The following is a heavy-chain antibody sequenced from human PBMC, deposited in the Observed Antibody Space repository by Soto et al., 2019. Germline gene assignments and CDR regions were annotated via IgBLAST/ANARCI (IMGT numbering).Heavy chain of an antibody. CDR2: ISNGGTYI. Sequence: PGGSLRLSCAASGFTFSDYSMNWFRQAPGKGLEWVSSISNGGTYIYYADSVKGRFTISRDNAKNSLYLQMNSLRAEDTAVYYCAVVRGLVLYYWGQGTQVTVSS. CDR1: GFTFSDYS. J-gene: IGHJ4*02. V-gene: IGHV3-21*01. D-gene: IGHD3-10*01. CDR3: AVVRGLVLYY.